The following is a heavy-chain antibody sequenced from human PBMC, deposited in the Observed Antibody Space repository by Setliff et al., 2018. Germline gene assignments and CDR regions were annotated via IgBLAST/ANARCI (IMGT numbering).Heavy chain of an antibody. D-gene: IGHD3-3*01. Sequence: SETLSLTCTVSGGSINSRTYYWGWFRQPAGKELEWIGQIYTSWSTNYNPSLKSRVTISLDTSKNQFSLSLTSVTAEDTAVYYCARMSGFQYIDVWDKGTTVTVSS. CDR2: IYTSWST. CDR3: ARMSGFQYIDV. CDR1: GGSINSRTYY. J-gene: IGHJ6*03. V-gene: IGHV4-61*09.